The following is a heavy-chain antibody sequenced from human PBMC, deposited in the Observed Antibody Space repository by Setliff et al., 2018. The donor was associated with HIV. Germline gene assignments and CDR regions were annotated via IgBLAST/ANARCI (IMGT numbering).Heavy chain of an antibody. D-gene: IGHD6-19*01. Sequence: SENLSLTCTVSGGSISSFSYYWDWIGQSPGKGLEWIGNVYHSGGTDYNPSLRSRVSISVDTSTNQFSLSLASVTAADTAVYYCTRRFEKWLAFDYWGQVTLVTVSS. CDR1: GGSISSFSYY. V-gene: IGHV4-39*01. CDR3: TRRFEKWLAFDY. J-gene: IGHJ4*02. CDR2: VYHSGGT.